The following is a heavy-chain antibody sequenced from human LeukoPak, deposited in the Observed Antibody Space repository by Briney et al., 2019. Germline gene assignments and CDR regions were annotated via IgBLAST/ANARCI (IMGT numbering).Heavy chain of an antibody. CDR1: GGSISSYY. CDR3: AREYTAPDAFDI. Sequence: PSETLSLTCTVSGGSISSYYWSWIRQPPGRGLEWIGYIYYSGSTNYNPSLKSRVTISVDTSKNQFSLKLSSVTAADTAVYYCAREYTAPDAFDIWGQGTMVTVSS. D-gene: IGHD5-18*01. CDR2: IYYSGST. V-gene: IGHV4-59*01. J-gene: IGHJ3*02.